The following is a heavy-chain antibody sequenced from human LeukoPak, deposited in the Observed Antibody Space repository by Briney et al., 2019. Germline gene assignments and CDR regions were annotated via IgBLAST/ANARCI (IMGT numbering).Heavy chain of an antibody. CDR3: ARDGYSYGNYYYYCMDV. J-gene: IGHJ6*02. D-gene: IGHD5-18*01. CDR1: GFTFSSYE. Sequence: GVSLRLFCAASGFTFSSYEMNWVRQAPGKGLEWVSYISISGSTIYYADSVKGRFNISRDNAKNSLYLQMNSLRAEDTAVYYCARDGYSYGNYYYYCMDVWGQGTTVTVSS. V-gene: IGHV3-48*03. CDR2: ISISGSTI.